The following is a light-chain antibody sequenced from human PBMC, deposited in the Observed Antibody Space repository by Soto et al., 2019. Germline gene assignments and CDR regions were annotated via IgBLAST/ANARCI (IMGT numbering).Light chain of an antibody. Sequence: DIQMTQSPSSLSASVGDRDTITCRASQSISSYLNWYQQKPGKAPKLLIYAASSLQSGVPSRFSGSGSVTDFTINIRSLQPEDLATYYCQQSYSTPITFGQGTRLEIK. J-gene: IGKJ5*01. CDR3: QQSYSTPIT. CDR1: QSISSY. V-gene: IGKV1-39*01. CDR2: AAS.